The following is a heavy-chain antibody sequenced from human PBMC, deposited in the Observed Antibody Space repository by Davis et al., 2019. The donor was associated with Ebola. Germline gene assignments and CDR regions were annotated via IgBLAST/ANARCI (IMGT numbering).Heavy chain of an antibody. J-gene: IGHJ6*02. Sequence: SETLSLTCTVSGGSINSYYWSWIRQPPGKGLEWIGYIYNNGGTSYNPSLKSRVTISVDTSKNQFSLKLSSVTAADTAVYYCARTGGSGYYYDYYYGMDVWGQGTTVTVSS. CDR3: ARTGGSGYYYDYYYGMDV. CDR1: GGSINSYY. V-gene: IGHV4-59*01. CDR2: IYNNGGT. D-gene: IGHD3-22*01.